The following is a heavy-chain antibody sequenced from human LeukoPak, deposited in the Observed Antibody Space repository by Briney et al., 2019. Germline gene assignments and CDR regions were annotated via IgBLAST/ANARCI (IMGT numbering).Heavy chain of an antibody. CDR3: ARGQNPGDFWSGYLGLYMDV. J-gene: IGHJ6*03. CDR2: IYTSGST. CDR1: GGSISSYY. D-gene: IGHD3-3*01. Sequence: SETLSLTCAVSGGSISSYYWSWIRQPAGKGLEWIGRIYTSGSTNYNPSLKSRVTMSVDTSKNQFSLKLSSVTAADTAVYYCARGQNPGDFWSGYLGLYMDVWGKGTTVTVSS. V-gene: IGHV4-4*07.